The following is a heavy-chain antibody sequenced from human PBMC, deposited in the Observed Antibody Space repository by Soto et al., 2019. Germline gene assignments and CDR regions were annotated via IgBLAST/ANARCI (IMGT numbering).Heavy chain of an antibody. CDR1: GFTFSSYG. V-gene: IGHV3-33*06. J-gene: IGHJ4*02. CDR3: AKKAPQQWLAILVY. D-gene: IGHD6-19*01. CDR2: IWYDGSNK. Sequence: QVQLVESGGGVVQPGRSLRLSCAASGFTFSSYGMHWVRQAPGKGLEWVAVIWYDGSNKYYADSVKGRFTISRDNSKNPLYLQMNSLRAEDTAVYYCAKKAPQQWLAILVYWGQGTLVTVSS.